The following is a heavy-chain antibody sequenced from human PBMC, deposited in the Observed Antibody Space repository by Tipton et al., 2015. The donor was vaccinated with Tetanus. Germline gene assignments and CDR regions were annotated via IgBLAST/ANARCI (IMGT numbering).Heavy chain of an antibody. J-gene: IGHJ5*01. CDR3: ARHSSWFDS. CDR1: GGSITSSTYY. V-gene: IGHV4-39*01. CDR2: FYSGGSI. Sequence: LRLSCTVSGGSITSSTYYWGWIRQPPGKGLEWIGTFYSGGSIFYNPSFKSRATISVDTPKNQISLRLTSVASADTAVYYCARHSSWFDSWGQGTLVTVSS. D-gene: IGHD2/OR15-2a*01.